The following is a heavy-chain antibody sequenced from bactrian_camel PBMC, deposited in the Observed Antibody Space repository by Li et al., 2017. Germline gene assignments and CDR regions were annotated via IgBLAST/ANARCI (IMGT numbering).Heavy chain of an antibody. J-gene: IGHJ4*01. D-gene: IGHD3*01. CDR3: ASGYGGNY. CDR1: GFTFSIYD. V-gene: IGHV3S10*01. CDR2: IDSDGRI. Sequence: VQLVESGGGLVQPGGSLRLSCAASGFTFSIYDMVWVRQAPGKEREEIAHIDSDGRISYADSVKGRFTISQDNAKNTLYLQMYSLRSEDTALYYCASGYGGNYWGQGTQVTVS.